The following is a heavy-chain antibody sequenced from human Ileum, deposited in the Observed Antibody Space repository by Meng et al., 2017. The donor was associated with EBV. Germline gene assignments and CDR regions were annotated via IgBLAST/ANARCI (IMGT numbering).Heavy chain of an antibody. D-gene: IGHD3-10*01. CDR1: GGSISSSNW. CDR2: IYYSGST. Sequence: VSRQGSGPGLVKPSGTLSLTCAVSGGSISSSNWWNWVRQPPGKGLEWIGEIYYSGSTIYNPSLKSRVTISVDKSKNLFSLKLSSVTAADTAVYYCARGYGSGRDYFDYWGQGTLVTVSS. CDR3: ARGYGSGRDYFDY. V-gene: IGHV4-4*02. J-gene: IGHJ4*02.